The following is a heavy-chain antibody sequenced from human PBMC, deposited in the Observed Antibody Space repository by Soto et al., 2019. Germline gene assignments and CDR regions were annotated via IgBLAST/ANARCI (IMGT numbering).Heavy chain of an antibody. D-gene: IGHD3-22*01. CDR3: ARGRPYYYDSSGYYLDDAFDI. V-gene: IGHV1-8*01. CDR2: MNPNSGNT. J-gene: IGHJ3*02. Sequence: GASVKVSCKASGYTFTSYDINWVRQATGQGLEWMGWMNPNSGNTGYAQKFQGRVTMTRKTSISTAYMELRSLRSEDTAVYYCARGRPYYYDSSGYYLDDAFDIWGQGTMVTVSS. CDR1: GYTFTSYD.